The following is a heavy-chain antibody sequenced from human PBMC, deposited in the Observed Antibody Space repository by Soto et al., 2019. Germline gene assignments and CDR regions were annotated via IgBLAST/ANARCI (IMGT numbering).Heavy chain of an antibody. CDR3: ARGNYDFWSGYEYYYYYYMDV. J-gene: IGHJ6*03. D-gene: IGHD3-3*01. CDR2: IYYSGST. Sequence: SETLSLTCTVSGGSISSYYWSWIRQPPGKGLEWIGYIYYSGSTNYNPSLKSRVTISVDTSKNQFSLKLSSVTAADTAVYYCARGNYDFWSGYEYYYYYYMDVWGKGTTVTVSS. V-gene: IGHV4-59*01. CDR1: GGSISSYY.